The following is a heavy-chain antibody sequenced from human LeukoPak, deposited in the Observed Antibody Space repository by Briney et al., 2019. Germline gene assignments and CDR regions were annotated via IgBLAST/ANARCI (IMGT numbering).Heavy chain of an antibody. CDR3: ARGYDFWSCYYWNWFDP. D-gene: IGHD3-3*01. V-gene: IGHV4-34*01. Sequence: SETLSLTCAVYGGSFSGYYWSWIRQPPGKGLEWIGEINHSGRTNYNPSLKSRVTISVDTSKHQFSLKLSSVTAADTAVYYCARGYDFWSCYYWNWFDPWGQGTLVTVSS. CDR2: INHSGRT. J-gene: IGHJ5*02. CDR1: GGSFSGYY.